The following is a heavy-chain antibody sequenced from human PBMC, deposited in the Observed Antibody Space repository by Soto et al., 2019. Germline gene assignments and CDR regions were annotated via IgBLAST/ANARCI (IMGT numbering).Heavy chain of an antibody. CDR2: ISAYNGNT. D-gene: IGHD3-22*01. J-gene: IGHJ5*02. Sequence: GASVKVSCKASGYTFTSYGISWVRQAPGQGLEWMGWISAYNGNTNYAQKLQGRVTMTTDTSTSTAYMELRSLRSDDTAVYYCARDSDYYDSSVGAGAPWGWFDPWGQGTLVTVSS. CDR1: GYTFTSYG. CDR3: ARDSDYYDSSVGAGAPWGWFDP. V-gene: IGHV1-18*01.